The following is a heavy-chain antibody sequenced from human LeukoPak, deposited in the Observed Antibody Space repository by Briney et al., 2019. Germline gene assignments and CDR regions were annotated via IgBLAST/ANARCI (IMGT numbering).Heavy chain of an antibody. CDR1: GFTFSIYW. J-gene: IGHJ4*02. CDR3: ARRAPIGSYYY. V-gene: IGHV3-74*01. Sequence: AGGSLRLXCAASGFTFSIYWMHWVRQAPGKGLVWLSCINSDGSSGTYAGSVKVRFTISRDNVKNKLYLQMNSMIAKDTAVYYCARRAPIGSYYYGGQGTLVTVSS. CDR2: INSDGSSG. D-gene: IGHD1-26*01.